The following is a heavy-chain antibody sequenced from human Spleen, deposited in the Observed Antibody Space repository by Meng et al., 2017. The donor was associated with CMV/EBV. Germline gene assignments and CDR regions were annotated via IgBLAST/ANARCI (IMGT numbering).Heavy chain of an antibody. CDR1: GYTFINYY. J-gene: IGHJ6*02. Sequence: ASVKVSCKASGYTFINYYMHWVRQTPGQGLEWMGLINPSSGSTSYAQKFQGRVTMTRDTSTSTVYMELSSLRSEDTAVYYCARGRLEGIAVAGTRNNYYYYGMDVWGQGTTVTVSS. D-gene: IGHD6-19*01. V-gene: IGHV1-46*01. CDR2: INPSSGST. CDR3: ARGRLEGIAVAGTRNNYYYYGMDV.